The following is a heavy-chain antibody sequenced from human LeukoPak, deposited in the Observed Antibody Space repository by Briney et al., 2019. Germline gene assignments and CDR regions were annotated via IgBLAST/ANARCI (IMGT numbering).Heavy chain of an antibody. Sequence: GASVKVSCKASVYTFTGYYMLWVRQAPGQGLEWMGWINPNSGGTNYAQKFQGRVTMTRDTSISTAYMELSRLRSDDTAVYYCARVDYGGNSGDYWGQGTLVTVSS. CDR3: ARVDYGGNSGDY. J-gene: IGHJ4*02. V-gene: IGHV1-2*02. D-gene: IGHD4-23*01. CDR1: VYTFTGYY. CDR2: INPNSGGT.